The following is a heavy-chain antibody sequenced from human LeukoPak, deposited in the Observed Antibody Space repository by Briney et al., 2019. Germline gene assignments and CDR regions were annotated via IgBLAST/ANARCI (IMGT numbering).Heavy chain of an antibody. CDR1: GFTFNGAW. D-gene: IGHD1-1*01. J-gene: IGHJ4*02. V-gene: IGHV3-7*01. CDR3: AIWTSGNF. CDR2: LDPSGSQK. Sequence: FTSSASGFTFNGAWLNWVRQAPGEGLEWVANLDPSGSQKRYVDSVKGRFTISKDNPGTSLYLEMNSLRAEDTAIYYCAIWTSGNFWGQGTLVTVSP.